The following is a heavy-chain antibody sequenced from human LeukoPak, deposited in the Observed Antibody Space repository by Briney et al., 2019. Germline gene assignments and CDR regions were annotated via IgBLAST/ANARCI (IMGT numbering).Heavy chain of an antibody. CDR1: GFTFSSYA. V-gene: IGHV3-23*01. CDR2: ISGSGGST. Sequence: GGSLRLSCAASGFTFSSYAMSWVRQAPGKGLEWVSAISGSGGSTYYADSVKGRFTISRDNSKNTLYLQMNSLRAEDTAVYYCAKVTYYDFWSGYYEPFDYWGQGTLVTVSS. J-gene: IGHJ4*02. D-gene: IGHD3-3*01. CDR3: AKVTYYDFWSGYYEPFDY.